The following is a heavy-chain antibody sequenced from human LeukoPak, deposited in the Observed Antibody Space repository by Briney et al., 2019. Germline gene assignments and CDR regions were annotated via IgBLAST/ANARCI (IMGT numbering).Heavy chain of an antibody. J-gene: IGHJ4*02. V-gene: IGHV4-59*08. D-gene: IGHD2/OR15-2a*01. CDR2: IYYSGST. CDR1: GGSISSYY. Sequence: KASETLSLTCTVSGGSISSYYWSWIRQPPGKGLEWIGYIYYSGSTNYSPSLKSRVTISVDTSKNQFSLKLSSVTAADTAVYYCAGHHPRNTVDFWGQGTLVTVSS. CDR3: AGHHPRNTVDF.